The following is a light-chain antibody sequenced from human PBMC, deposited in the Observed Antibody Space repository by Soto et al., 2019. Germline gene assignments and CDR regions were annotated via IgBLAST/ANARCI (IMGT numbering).Light chain of an antibody. Sequence: IVLTQSPGTLSWSPGERATLSCRPSQSLGNTSLAWYQRKPGQAPRLLIYDASSSATDIPDRFSGSGAGTDFPLTISRLEPEDSAVYYCQQYGTLITFGQGTRLEIK. J-gene: IGKJ5*01. V-gene: IGKV3-20*01. CDR2: DAS. CDR3: QQYGTLIT. CDR1: QSLGNTS.